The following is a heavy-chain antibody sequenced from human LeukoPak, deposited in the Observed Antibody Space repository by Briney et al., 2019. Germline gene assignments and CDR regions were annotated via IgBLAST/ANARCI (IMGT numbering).Heavy chain of an antibody. CDR3: AVLLTDAFDI. Sequence: GGSLRLSCAASGFTFSSYGMHWVRQAPGKGLEWVAFIRYDGSNKYYADSVKGRFTISRDNSKNTLYLQMNSLRAEDTAVYYCAVLLTDAFDIWGQGTMVNVSS. D-gene: IGHD4/OR15-4a*01. V-gene: IGHV3-30*02. CDR1: GFTFSSYG. J-gene: IGHJ3*02. CDR2: IRYDGSNK.